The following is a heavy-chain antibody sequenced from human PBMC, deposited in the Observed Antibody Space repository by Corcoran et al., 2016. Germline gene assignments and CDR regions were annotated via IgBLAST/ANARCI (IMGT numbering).Heavy chain of an antibody. CDR1: GYTFTSYG. V-gene: IGHV1-18*01. D-gene: IGHD4-17*01. CDR3: ARDKNYGVLSPYYYYGMDV. CDR2: ISAYNGNT. J-gene: IGHJ6*02. Sequence: QVQLVQSGAEVKKPGASVKVSCKASGYTFTSYGISWVRQAPGQGLEWMGWISAYNGNTNYAQKLQGRVTMTTDTSTSKAYMELRSLRTDDTAVYYCARDKNYGVLSPYYYYGMDVWGQGTTVTVSS.